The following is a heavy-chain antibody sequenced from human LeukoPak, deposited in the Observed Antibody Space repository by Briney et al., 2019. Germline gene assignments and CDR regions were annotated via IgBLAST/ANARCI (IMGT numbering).Heavy chain of an antibody. V-gene: IGHV3-30*02. CDR2: IHYDGSNK. Sequence: GGSLRLSCAASGFTFNNYGMHWVRQAPGKGLEGVAFIHYDGSNKYYADSVKGRFTISRDNSKNTLYLQMNSLRAEDTAVYYCARDYYDSSGYWHDAFDIWGQGTMVTVSS. CDR3: ARDYYDSSGYWHDAFDI. J-gene: IGHJ3*02. CDR1: GFTFNNYG. D-gene: IGHD3-22*01.